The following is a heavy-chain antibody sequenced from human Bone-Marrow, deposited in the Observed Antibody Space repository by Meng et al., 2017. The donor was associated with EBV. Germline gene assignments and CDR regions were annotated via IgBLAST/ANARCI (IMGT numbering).Heavy chain of an antibody. D-gene: IGHD4-17*01. CDR2: INAGNGNT. V-gene: IGHV1-3*01. CDR1: GYTFTSTSFA. Sequence: QVQGVQSGAEGKKTGASVKVSCRASGYTFTSTSFAIHWVRQAPGQRLEWMGWINAGNGNTKYSQNFQGRVTITRDTSATTVHMELRSLRSEDTAVYYCARGQRDYAFDYWGQGTLVTVSS. J-gene: IGHJ4*02. CDR3: ARGQRDYAFDY.